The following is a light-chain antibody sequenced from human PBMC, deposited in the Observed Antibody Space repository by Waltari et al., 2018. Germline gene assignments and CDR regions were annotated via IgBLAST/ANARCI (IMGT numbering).Light chain of an antibody. CDR2: RNN. CDR3: AAWDDSLSGRV. V-gene: IGLV1-47*01. CDR1: RSNIGNNY. J-gene: IGLJ3*02. Sequence: QSVLTPPPSASGTPGQRVTISCSGSRSNIGNNYLYWYQQLPGTAPKLRIYRNNRRPSGVPDRFSGSKSGTSASLAISGLRSEDEADYYCAAWDDSLSGRVFGGGTKVTVL.